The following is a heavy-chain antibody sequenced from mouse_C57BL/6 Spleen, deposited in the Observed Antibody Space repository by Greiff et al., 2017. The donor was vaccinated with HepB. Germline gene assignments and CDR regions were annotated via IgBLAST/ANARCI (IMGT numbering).Heavy chain of an antibody. CDR2: IDPSDSYT. Sequence: VQLQQPGAELVKPGASVKLSCKASGYTFTSYWMQWVKQRPGQGLEWIGEIDPSDSYTNYNQKFKGKATLTVDTSSRTAYMQLSSLTSEDSAVYYCARRETGTGYAMYYWGQGTSVTVSS. V-gene: IGHV1-50*01. CDR3: ARRETGTGYAMYY. J-gene: IGHJ4*01. CDR1: GYTFTSYW. D-gene: IGHD4-1*01.